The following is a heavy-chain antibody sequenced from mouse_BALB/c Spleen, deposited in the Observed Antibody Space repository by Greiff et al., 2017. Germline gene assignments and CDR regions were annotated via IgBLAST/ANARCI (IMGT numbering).Heavy chain of an antibody. CDR3: ADLTTAAY. D-gene: IGHD1-2*01. CDR2: INPSNGRT. CDR1: GYTFTSYW. Sequence: VKLQQPGAELVKPGASVKLSCKASGYTFTSYWMHWVKQRPGQGLEWIGEINPSNGRTNYNEKFKSKATLTVDKSSSTAYMQLSSLTSEDSAVYYCADLTTAAYWGQGTTLTVSS. J-gene: IGHJ2*01. V-gene: IGHV1S81*02.